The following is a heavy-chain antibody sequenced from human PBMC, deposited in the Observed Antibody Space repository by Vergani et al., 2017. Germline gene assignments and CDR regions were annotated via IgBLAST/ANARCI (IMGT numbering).Heavy chain of an antibody. CDR2: IYYSGST. CDR3: ARAGTPFMIVVVSYDYYYYMDV. J-gene: IGHJ6*03. V-gene: IGHV4-59*12. CDR1: GGSISSYY. D-gene: IGHD3-22*01. Sequence: QVQLQESGPGLVKPSETLSLTCTVSGGSISSYYWSWIRQPPGKGLEWIGYIYYSGSTNSNPSLKSRVTISVDKSKNQFSLKLSDVTAADTAVYYCARAGTPFMIVVVSYDYYYYMDVWGKGTTVTVSS.